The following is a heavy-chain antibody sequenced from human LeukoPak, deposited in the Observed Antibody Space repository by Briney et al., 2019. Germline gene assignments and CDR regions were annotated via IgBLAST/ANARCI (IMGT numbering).Heavy chain of an antibody. V-gene: IGHV3-23*01. CDR1: GFTFSSYA. CDR2: ISGSGGST. Sequence: WGSLRLSCAAYGFTFSSYAMSWVRQAPGKGLEWVSAISGSGGSTYYADSVKGQFTISRENSKNTLNLKMNSLRAEDTAVYYWAKDEPDYYDSSGYRHYYNGMDVWGQGTTVTVSS. D-gene: IGHD3-22*01. CDR3: AKDEPDYYDSSGYRHYYNGMDV. J-gene: IGHJ6*02.